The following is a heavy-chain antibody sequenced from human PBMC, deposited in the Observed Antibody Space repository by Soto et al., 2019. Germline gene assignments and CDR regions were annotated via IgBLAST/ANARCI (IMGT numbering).Heavy chain of an antibody. CDR2: ISGSSAYK. J-gene: IGHJ3*02. V-gene: IGHV3-11*06. CDR1: GFTFSDYY. Sequence: QVQLVESGGGLVKPGGSLRLSCAASGFTFSDYYMNWIRQAPGKGLEWVSYISGSSAYKNYADSMQGRFTVTRDNAQNSLYLQMNSLTVEDTAIYYCARDRGPGGIAVGAFEIGGQGTVVTVSS. D-gene: IGHD6-19*01. CDR3: ARDRGPGGIAVGAFEI.